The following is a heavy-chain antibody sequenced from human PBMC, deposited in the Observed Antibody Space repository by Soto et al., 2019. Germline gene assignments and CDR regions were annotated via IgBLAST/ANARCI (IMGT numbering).Heavy chain of an antibody. CDR3: AKDSGPYGDYGQFDY. V-gene: IGHV3-23*01. J-gene: IGHJ4*02. CDR1: GFTFSSYA. D-gene: IGHD4-17*01. CDR2: ISGSGGRT. Sequence: QTGGSLRLSCAASGFTFSSYAMSWVRQAPGKGLEWVSAISGSGGRTYYADSVKGRFTISRDNSKNTLYLQMNSLRAEDTAVYYCAKDSGPYGDYGQFDYWGQGTLVTVSS.